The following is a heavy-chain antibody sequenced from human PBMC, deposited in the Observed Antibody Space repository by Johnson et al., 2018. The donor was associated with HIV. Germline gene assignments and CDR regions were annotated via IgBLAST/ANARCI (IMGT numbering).Heavy chain of an antibody. Sequence: VQLVESGGGLVQPGGSLRLSCAASGFTVSSYYMSWVRQAPGKGLEWVSVLFSGGTTYYADSVQGRFTISRDNSKNTLYLQMNSLRAEYTAVYYCARACRDGYTCDVYDIWGQGTMVTVSS. CDR2: LFSGGTT. V-gene: IGHV3-66*01. J-gene: IGHJ3*02. D-gene: IGHD5-24*01. CDR3: ARACRDGYTCDVYDI. CDR1: GFTVSSYY.